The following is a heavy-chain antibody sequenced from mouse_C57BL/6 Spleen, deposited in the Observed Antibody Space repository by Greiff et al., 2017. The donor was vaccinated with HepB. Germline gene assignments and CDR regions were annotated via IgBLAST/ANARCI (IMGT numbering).Heavy chain of an antibody. D-gene: IGHD1-3*01. V-gene: IGHV5-4*01. Sequence: EVKLMESGGGLVKPGGSLKLSCAASGFTFSSYAMSWVRQTPEKRLEWVATISDGGSYTYYPDNVKGRFTISRDNAKNNLDLQMSHLKSEDTAMYYCARELIYYVDYWRQGTTLPVSS. CDR2: ISDGGSYT. CDR1: GFTFSSYA. J-gene: IGHJ2*01. CDR3: ARELIYYVDY.